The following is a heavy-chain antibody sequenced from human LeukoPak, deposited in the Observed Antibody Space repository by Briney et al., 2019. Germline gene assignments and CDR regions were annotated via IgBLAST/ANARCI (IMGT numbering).Heavy chain of an antibody. CDR2: IYRGVSI. J-gene: IGHJ5*02. Sequence: GGSLRLSCAASGFTVSSNYMTWVRQAPGKGLEWVSVIYRGVSIYYADSVKGRFTISRDNSKNTLDLQMNSLRAEDTAVYYCARTLPYVLPQPVPRKRHPNWFDPWGQGTLVTVSS. CDR3: ARTLPYVLPQPVPRKRHPNWFDP. CDR1: GFTVSSNY. V-gene: IGHV3-66*01. D-gene: IGHD3-10*01.